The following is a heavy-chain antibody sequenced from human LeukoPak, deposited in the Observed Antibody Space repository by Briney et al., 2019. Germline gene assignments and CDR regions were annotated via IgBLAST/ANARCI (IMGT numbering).Heavy chain of an antibody. Sequence: GESLKISCKGSGYSFTTYWIGWVRQMPGKGLEWMGIIYPGDSDTRYSPSFQGQVTISADKSISTAYLQWSSLKASDAAIYYCASPGDGDNSLGEAFHFWGQGTMVTVSS. CDR3: ASPGDGDNSLGEAFHF. V-gene: IGHV5-51*01. J-gene: IGHJ3*01. CDR2: IYPGDSDT. D-gene: IGHD5-24*01. CDR1: GYSFTTYW.